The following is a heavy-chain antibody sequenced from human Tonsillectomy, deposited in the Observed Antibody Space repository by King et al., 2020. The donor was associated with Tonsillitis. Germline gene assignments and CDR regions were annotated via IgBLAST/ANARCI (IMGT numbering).Heavy chain of an antibody. J-gene: IGHJ4*02. D-gene: IGHD3-3*01. CDR3: ARVLPASRATFLENDY. V-gene: IGHV1-46*01. CDR2: INPSGGST. CDR1: GYTFTSYY. Sequence: QLVQSGAEVKKPGASVKVSCKASGYTFTSYYMHWVRQAPGQGLEWMGIINPSGGSTSYAQKFQGRVTMTRDTSTSTVYMELSSLRSEDTAVYYCARVLPASRATFLENDYWGQGTLVTVSS.